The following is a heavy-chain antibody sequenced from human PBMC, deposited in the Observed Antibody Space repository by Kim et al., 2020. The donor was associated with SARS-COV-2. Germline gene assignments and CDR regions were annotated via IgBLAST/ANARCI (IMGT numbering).Heavy chain of an antibody. V-gene: IGHV4-39*07. CDR3: ARDPIQQQVDYGMDV. CDR1: GGSISSSSYY. D-gene: IGHD6-13*01. J-gene: IGHJ6*02. Sequence: SETLSLTCTVSGGSISSSSYYWGWIRQPPGKGLEWIGSIYYSGSTYYNPSLKSRVTISVDTSKNQFSLKLSSVTAADTAVYYCARDPIQQQVDYGMDVWGQGTTVTVSS. CDR2: IYYSGST.